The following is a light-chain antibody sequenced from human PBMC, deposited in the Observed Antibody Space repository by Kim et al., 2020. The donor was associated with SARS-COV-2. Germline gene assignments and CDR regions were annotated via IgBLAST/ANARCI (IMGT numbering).Light chain of an antibody. V-gene: IGKV3-11*01. Sequence: PGERATLSSRASQSVSSYLAWYQQKPGQAPRLLIYDASNRATGIPARFSGSGSGTDFTLTISSREPEDVAVYYCQQRSNWPPLFTFGPGTKVDIK. CDR3: QQRSNWPPLFT. CDR2: DAS. J-gene: IGKJ3*01. CDR1: QSVSSY.